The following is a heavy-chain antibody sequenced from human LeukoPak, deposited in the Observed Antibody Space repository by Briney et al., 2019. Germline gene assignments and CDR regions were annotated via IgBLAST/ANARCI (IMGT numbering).Heavy chain of an antibody. CDR1: GFTFTSSA. Sequence: SVKVSFKASGFTFTSSAVQWVRQARGQRLEWIGWIVVDSGNTNYAQKFQERVTITRDMSTSTAYMELSSLRSEDTAVYYCATRYYYDSSGSSNAFDIWGQGTMVTVSS. V-gene: IGHV1-58*01. CDR3: ATRYYYDSSGSSNAFDI. CDR2: IVVDSGNT. J-gene: IGHJ3*02. D-gene: IGHD3-22*01.